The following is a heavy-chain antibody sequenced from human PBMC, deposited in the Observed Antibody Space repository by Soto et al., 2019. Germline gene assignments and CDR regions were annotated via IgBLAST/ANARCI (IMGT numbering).Heavy chain of an antibody. J-gene: IGHJ4*02. CDR1: GFTFSSYA. Sequence: GGSLRLSCSASGFTFSSYAMSWVRQAPGKGLEWVSAISGSGGSTYYADSVKGRFTISRDNSKNTLYLQMNSLRAEDTAVYYCTTDSYSSIIVVRFDYWGQGTVVTVSS. V-gene: IGHV3-23*01. D-gene: IGHD3-22*01. CDR3: TTDSYSSIIVVRFDY. CDR2: ISGSGGST.